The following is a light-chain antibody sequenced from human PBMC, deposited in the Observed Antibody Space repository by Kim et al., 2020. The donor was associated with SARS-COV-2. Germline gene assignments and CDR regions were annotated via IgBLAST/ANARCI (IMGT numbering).Light chain of an antibody. CDR3: CSYAGSNTLL. V-gene: IGLV2-11*01. CDR1: RSDVGRFTD. J-gene: IGLJ2*01. CDR2: DVT. Sequence: GQSVTISCTGTRSDVGRFTDVSWYQHHPGKVPKLMIYDVTKRPSGVPDRFSASKSANTASLTVSGLQAEDEAYYFCCSYAGSNTLLFGGGTQLTVL.